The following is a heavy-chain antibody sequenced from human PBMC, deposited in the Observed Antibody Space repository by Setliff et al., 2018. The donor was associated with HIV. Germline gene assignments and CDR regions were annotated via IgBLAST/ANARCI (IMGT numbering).Heavy chain of an antibody. Sequence: ASEKVSCKASGYIFLNYDITWVRQAPGQGLEWMGWISPDNGNTNYAQKIEGRVILTTDKSTNTVEMELRSLRSDDTAVYYCVRDRELRTTRTLDFWGPGTLVTVSS. D-gene: IGHD1-1*01. CDR3: VRDRELRTTRTLDF. V-gene: IGHV1-18*04. J-gene: IGHJ4*02. CDR1: GYIFLNYD. CDR2: ISPDNGNT.